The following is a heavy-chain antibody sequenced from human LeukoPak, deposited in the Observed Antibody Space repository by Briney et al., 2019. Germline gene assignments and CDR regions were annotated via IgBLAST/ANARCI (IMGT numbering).Heavy chain of an antibody. CDR1: GFTVSSNY. V-gene: IGHV3-66*01. CDR3: ARASSGWYPNYFDY. Sequence: PGGSLRLSCAASGFTVSSNYMSWVRQAPGKGLEWVSVIYSDSSTYYADSVKGRFTISRDNSKNTLYLQMNSLRAEDTAVYYCARASSGWYPNYFDYWGQGTLVTVSS. D-gene: IGHD6-19*01. CDR2: IYSDSST. J-gene: IGHJ4*02.